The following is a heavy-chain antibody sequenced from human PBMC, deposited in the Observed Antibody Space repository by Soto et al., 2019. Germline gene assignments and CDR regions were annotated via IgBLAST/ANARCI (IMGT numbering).Heavy chain of an antibody. CDR2: VYPGDSDR. Sequence: GESLKISCKGSGYTFTSYWIAWVRQLPGKGLEWLGSVYPGDSDRRDNPTFQGHVTMSVDKSSNTVYLQWSSLNASDNAMYYCARGGNQLEYWGQGVLVTVSS. D-gene: IGHD6-25*01. CDR1: GYTFTSYW. V-gene: IGHV5-51*01. CDR3: ARGGNQLEY. J-gene: IGHJ4*02.